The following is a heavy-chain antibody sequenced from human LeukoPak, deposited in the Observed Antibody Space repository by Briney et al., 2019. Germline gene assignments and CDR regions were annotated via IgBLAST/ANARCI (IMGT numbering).Heavy chain of an antibody. Sequence: GTSLRLSCAASGFTFSSYTMRWVRQAPGWGLEWVAIISYDGSKEYYADSVRGRFTISRDNSENTLYLQMSGLRAEDTAVYYCARAYSSSWYAAYWGQGTLVTVSS. CDR1: GFTFSSYT. CDR3: ARAYSSSWYAAY. CDR2: ISYDGSKE. J-gene: IGHJ4*02. D-gene: IGHD6-13*01. V-gene: IGHV3-30-3*01.